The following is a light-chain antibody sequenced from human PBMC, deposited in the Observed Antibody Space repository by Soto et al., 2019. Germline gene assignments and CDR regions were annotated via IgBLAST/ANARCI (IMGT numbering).Light chain of an antibody. J-gene: IGLJ2*01. CDR1: KIESKS. Sequence: SYELTQPPSVSVAPGQTARIACGGNKIESKSVHWYQQKAGQAPILVVFDGSDRPSGIPERFSGSNSVNTATLTISRVEAGDEADYYCSSYTSSSTVVFGGGTKLTVL. V-gene: IGLV3-21*02. CDR3: SSYTSSSTVV. CDR2: DGS.